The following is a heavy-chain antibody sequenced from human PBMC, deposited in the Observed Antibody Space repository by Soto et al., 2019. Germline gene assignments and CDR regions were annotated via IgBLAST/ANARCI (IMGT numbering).Heavy chain of an antibody. CDR3: ARSGSGSGWL. D-gene: IGHD6-19*01. CDR1: VGSVSSGRFY. CDR2: IYYSGST. Sequence: SETLSLTCTVSVGSVSSGRFYWVWSRQPPGKGLEWIGYIYYSGSTKYNPSLRSRVTISLDTSKNQFSLKLTSVTAADTAVYYCARSGSGSGWLGGQGTLVTVSS. J-gene: IGHJ4*02. V-gene: IGHV4-61*01.